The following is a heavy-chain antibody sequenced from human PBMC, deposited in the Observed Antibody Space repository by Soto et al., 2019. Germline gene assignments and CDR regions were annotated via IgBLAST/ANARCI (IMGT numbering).Heavy chain of an antibody. CDR3: ARGVYDILIGYYLASRRSRPTKQNY. J-gene: IGHJ4*02. V-gene: IGHV1-8*01. Sequence: GASVKVSCKASGYTFTSYDINWVRQATGQGLEWMGWMNPNSGNTGYAQKFQGRVTMTRNTSISTAYMELSSLRSEDTAVYYCARGVYDILIGYYLASRRSRPTKQNYWGQGTLVTVSS. D-gene: IGHD3-9*01. CDR1: GYTFTSYD. CDR2: MNPNSGNT.